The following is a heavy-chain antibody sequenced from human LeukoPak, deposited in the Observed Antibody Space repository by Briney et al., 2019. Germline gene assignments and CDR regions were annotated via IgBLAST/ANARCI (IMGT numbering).Heavy chain of an antibody. V-gene: IGHV3-30*18. CDR3: AKESLAARHSSFDY. J-gene: IGHJ4*02. CDR1: GFTFSSYG. D-gene: IGHD6-6*01. Sequence: GGSLRLSCAASGFTFSSYGMHWVRQAPGKGLEWVAVISYDGSNKYYADSAKGRFTISRDNSKNTLYLQMNSLRAEDTAVYYCAKESLAARHSSFDYWGQGTLVTVSS. CDR2: ISYDGSNK.